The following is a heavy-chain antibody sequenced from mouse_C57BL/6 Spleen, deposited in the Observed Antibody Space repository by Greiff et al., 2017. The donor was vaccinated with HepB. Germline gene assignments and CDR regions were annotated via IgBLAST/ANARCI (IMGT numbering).Heavy chain of an antibody. D-gene: IGHD1-1*02. J-gene: IGHJ2*01. CDR1: GYTFTDYE. CDR2: IDPETGGT. V-gene: IGHV1-15*01. Sequence: QVQLQQSGAELVRPGASVTLSFKASGYTFTDYEMHWVKQTPVHGLEWIGAIDPETGGTAYNQKFKGKAILTADKSSSTAYMELRSLTSEDSAVYYCTRGDYGWWGQGTTLTVSS. CDR3: TRGDYGW.